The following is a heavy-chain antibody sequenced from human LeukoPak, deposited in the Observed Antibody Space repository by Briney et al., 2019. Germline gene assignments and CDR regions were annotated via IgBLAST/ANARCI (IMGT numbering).Heavy chain of an antibody. V-gene: IGHV1-2*02. CDR1: GYTFTGYY. D-gene: IGHD4/OR15-4a*01. J-gene: IGHJ3*01. CDR2: INPNTGDT. CDR3: ARVRRLMQTFDV. Sequence: ASVKVSCKASGYTFTGYYIHWVRQAPGQGPEWMGWINPNTGDTNYAPKFRGRVSMTRDESLSTAYMELSGLTSDDTAVFYCARVRRLMQTFDVWGQGTMVTVSS.